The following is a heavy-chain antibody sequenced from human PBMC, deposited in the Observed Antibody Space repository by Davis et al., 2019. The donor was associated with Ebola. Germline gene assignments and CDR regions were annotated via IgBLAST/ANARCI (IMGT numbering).Heavy chain of an antibody. CDR3: ARGPSTVNIDY. Sequence: SETLSLTCAVSGASFSGYYWSWTRQSPGTGLESTGEINHSGSTNYNPSLKSRVTISVDTSKNQFSLKLSSVTAADTAVYYCARGPSTVNIDYWGQGTLVTVSS. CDR2: INHSGST. J-gene: IGHJ4*02. V-gene: IGHV4-34*01. CDR1: GASFSGYY. D-gene: IGHD5/OR15-5a*01.